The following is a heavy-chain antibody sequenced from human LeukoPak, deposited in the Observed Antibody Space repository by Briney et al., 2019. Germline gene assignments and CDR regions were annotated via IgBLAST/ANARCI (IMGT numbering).Heavy chain of an antibody. CDR3: ARGGDEESFDY. Sequence: SETLSLTCTVSGGSISSYYWSWIRQPPGKGLEWIGYIYHSGSTYYNPSLKSRVTISVDRSKNQFSLKLSSVTAADTAVYYCARGGDEESFDYWGQGTLVTVSS. CDR1: GGSISSYY. CDR2: IYHSGST. V-gene: IGHV4-59*12. D-gene: IGHD3-10*01. J-gene: IGHJ4*02.